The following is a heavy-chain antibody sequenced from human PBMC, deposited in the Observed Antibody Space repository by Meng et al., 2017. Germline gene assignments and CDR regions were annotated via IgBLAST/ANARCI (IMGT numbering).Heavy chain of an antibody. V-gene: IGHV1-2*06. Sequence: GQLVQSGAEVKKPGGSVKVSCKASGYTFPDYWLHWVRRAPGQGLEWMGRINPKSGDTHYAQRFQGRVTMTGDTSISTAYMELSGLRSDDTAMYYCARDEDISAAGKLFGDYWGQGTLVTVSS. CDR1: GYTFPDYW. D-gene: IGHD6-13*01. CDR3: ARDEDISAAGKLFGDY. J-gene: IGHJ4*02. CDR2: INPKSGDT.